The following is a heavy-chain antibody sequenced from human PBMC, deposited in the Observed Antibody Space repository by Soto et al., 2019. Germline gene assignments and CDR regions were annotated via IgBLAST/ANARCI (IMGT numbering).Heavy chain of an antibody. CDR2: FDPGNGNT. Sequence: ASVKVSCKVSGYTLTELSMHWVRQAPGKGLEWMGGFDPGNGNTKYSQKFQGRVTITRDTSASTAYMELSSLRSEDTAVYYCARDPSYYGMDVWGQGTTVTVSS. J-gene: IGHJ6*02. V-gene: IGHV1-24*01. CDR3: ARDPSYYGMDV. CDR1: GYTLTELS.